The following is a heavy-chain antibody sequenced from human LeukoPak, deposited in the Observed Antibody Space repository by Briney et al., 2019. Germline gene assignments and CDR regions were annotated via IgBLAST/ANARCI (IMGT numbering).Heavy chain of an antibody. CDR3: AREISLGYDSSGYVDV. D-gene: IGHD3-22*01. CDR1: GFTFSSYG. CDR2: ISSSGSTI. Sequence: GGSLRLSCGASGFTFSSYGMHWVRQAPGKGLEWVSYISSSGSTIYYADSVKGRFTISRDNAKNSLYLQMNSLRAEDTAVYYCAREISLGYDSSGYVDVWGKGTTVTISS. V-gene: IGHV3-48*04. J-gene: IGHJ6*03.